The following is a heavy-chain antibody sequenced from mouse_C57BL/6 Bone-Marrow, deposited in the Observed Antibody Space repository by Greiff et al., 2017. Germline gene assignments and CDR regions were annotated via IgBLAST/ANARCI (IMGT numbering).Heavy chain of an antibody. J-gene: IGHJ4*01. Sequence: LQESGAELARPGASVKLSCKASGYTFTSYGISWVKQRTGQGLEWIGEIYPRSGNTYYNEKFKGKATLTADKSSSTAYIELRSLTSEDSAVYFCAREVYYYGSSPYYYAMGYWGQGTSVTVSS. V-gene: IGHV1-81*01. D-gene: IGHD1-1*01. CDR1: GYTFTSYG. CDR2: IYPRSGNT. CDR3: AREVYYYGSSPYYYAMGY.